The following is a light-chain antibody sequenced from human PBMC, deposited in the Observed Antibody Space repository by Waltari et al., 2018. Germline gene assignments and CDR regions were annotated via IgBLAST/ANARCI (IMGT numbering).Light chain of an antibody. J-gene: IGKJ4*01. CDR3: LQTTQLPLT. CDR2: EVS. Sequence: DIVMTQTPLSLSVTPGQPASISCKSSQSLLHSDGKTYLSWYLQKPCQPPHLLIFEVSNRLSGVPDRFRGSGSGTDFTLEISRVETEDVGAYYCLQTTQLPLTFGGGTKVEIK. V-gene: IGKV2D-29*01. CDR1: QSLLHSDGKTY.